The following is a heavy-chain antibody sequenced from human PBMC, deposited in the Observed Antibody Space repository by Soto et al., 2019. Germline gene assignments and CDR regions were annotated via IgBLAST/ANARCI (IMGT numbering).Heavy chain of an antibody. D-gene: IGHD1-26*01. V-gene: IGHV4-4*02. J-gene: IGHJ6*02. CDR1: GGSIRSNNR. CDR3: ARVYCGSYCYGMDV. CDR2: IFHSGST. Sequence: SETLSLTCAVSGGSIRSNNRWSWVRQPPGKGLEWIGEIFHSGSTNYTPSLKPRVTISVDKSKNQFSLKLSSVTAADTAVYYCARVYCGSYCYGMDVWGRGSTVTGSS.